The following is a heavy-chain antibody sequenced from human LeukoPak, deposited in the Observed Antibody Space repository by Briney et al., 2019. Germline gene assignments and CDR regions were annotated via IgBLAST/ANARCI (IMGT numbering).Heavy chain of an antibody. CDR3: ARGPEMATISGDDAFDI. V-gene: IGHV4-34*01. CDR1: GGSFSGYY. D-gene: IGHD5-24*01. Sequence: SETLSLTCAVYGGSFSGYYWSWIRQPPGKGLEWIGEINHSGSTNYNPSLKSRVTISVDTSKNQFSLKLSSVTAADTAVYYCARGPEMATISGDDAFDIWGQGTMVTVSS. J-gene: IGHJ3*02. CDR2: INHSGST.